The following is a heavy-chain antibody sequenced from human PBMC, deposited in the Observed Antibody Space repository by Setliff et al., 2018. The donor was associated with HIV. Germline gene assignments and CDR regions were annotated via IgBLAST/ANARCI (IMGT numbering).Heavy chain of an antibody. CDR1: GGSISNYY. Sequence: SETLSLTCTVSGGSISNYYWSWIRQPPGKGLEWIGYIYYSGSTNYNPSLKSRFTISRDTSKNTLYLQMNSLRAEDTAVYYCAKGRRATMVTSIYYMDVWGKGTTVTVSS. CDR2: IYYSGST. V-gene: IGHV4-59*12. J-gene: IGHJ6*03. D-gene: IGHD4-17*01. CDR3: AKGRRATMVTSIYYMDV.